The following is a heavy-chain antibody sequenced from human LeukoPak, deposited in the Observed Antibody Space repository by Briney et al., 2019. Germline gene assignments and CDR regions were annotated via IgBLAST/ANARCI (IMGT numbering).Heavy chain of an antibody. Sequence: SVKVSCKASGGTFSSYAISWLRQAPGQGLEWMGGIIPIFGTANYAQKFQGRVTITTDESTSTAYMELSSLRSEDTAVYYCARGYDYVWGSYRAPFDYWGQGTLVTVSS. V-gene: IGHV1-69*05. D-gene: IGHD3-16*02. CDR1: GGTFSSYA. CDR2: IIPIFGTA. CDR3: ARGYDYVWGSYRAPFDY. J-gene: IGHJ4*02.